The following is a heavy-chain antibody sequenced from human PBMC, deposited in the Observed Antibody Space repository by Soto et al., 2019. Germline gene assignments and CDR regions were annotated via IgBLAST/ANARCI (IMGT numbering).Heavy chain of an antibody. CDR1: GYTFXDYA. Sequence: XSVKVSCKASGYTFXDYAMHWVRQAPGQRLEWMGWINAGNGNTKYSQKFQDRVIITRDTSATTAYMELSSLRSDDTALYYCARDADSSGYFRNWFDPWGQGTLVTVSS. CDR3: ARDADSSGYFRNWFDP. V-gene: IGHV1-3*01. D-gene: IGHD3-22*01. J-gene: IGHJ5*02. CDR2: INAGNGNT.